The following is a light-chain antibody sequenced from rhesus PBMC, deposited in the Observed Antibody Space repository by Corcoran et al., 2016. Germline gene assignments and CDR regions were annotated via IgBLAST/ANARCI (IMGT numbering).Light chain of an antibody. V-gene: IGKV1-22*01. J-gene: IGKJ4*01. CDR2: KAS. CDR1: QSISSW. CDR3: QQYSSSPLT. Sequence: DIQMTQSPSSLSASVGDTVTITCRASQSISSWLAWYQQKPGKAPKLLIYKASSLQSGVSSRLSGSGAGTDFTLTISSLQSEDFATYYCQQYSSSPLTFGGGTKVELK.